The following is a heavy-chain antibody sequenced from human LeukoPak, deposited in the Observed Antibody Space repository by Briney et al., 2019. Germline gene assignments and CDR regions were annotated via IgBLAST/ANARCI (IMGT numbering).Heavy chain of an antibody. CDR1: GFTLSSYL. Sequence: GGSLRLSCAASGFTLSSYLMNWVRQAPGKGLEWVSVIYSGGSTYYADSVKGRFTISRDNSKNTLYLQMNSLRAEDTAVYYCAKDFLYYDSSGYPLWGQGTLVTVSS. V-gene: IGHV3-53*01. J-gene: IGHJ4*02. CDR3: AKDFLYYDSSGYPL. D-gene: IGHD3-22*01. CDR2: IYSGGST.